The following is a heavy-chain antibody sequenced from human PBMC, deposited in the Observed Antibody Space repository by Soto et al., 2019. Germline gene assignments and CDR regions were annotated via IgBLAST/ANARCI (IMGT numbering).Heavy chain of an antibody. Sequence: SETLSLTRTVSGGSISSSGYYWGWIRQPPGEGLEWIGYVYYSGSTYYNPSLKSRVTISVDTSKNQFSLKLSSVTAADTAVYYCARGVYLSLVSTGSFDPWGQGTLVTISS. CDR1: GGSISSSGYY. CDR3: ARGVYLSLVSTGSFDP. J-gene: IGHJ5*02. V-gene: IGHV4-39*07. CDR2: VYYSGST. D-gene: IGHD6-19*01.